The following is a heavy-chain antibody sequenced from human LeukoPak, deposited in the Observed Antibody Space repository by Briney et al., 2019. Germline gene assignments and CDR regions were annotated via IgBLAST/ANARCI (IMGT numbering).Heavy chain of an antibody. J-gene: IGHJ4*02. CDR1: GGSFSGYY. CDR2: FYSGST. Sequence: SETLSLTCAVYGGSFSGYYWSWIRQPPGKGLEWIGYFYSGSTNYNPSLRSRVTISVDTSKNQFSLKLSSVTAADTAVYYCARLYYDSSGYYYFDYWGQGTLVTVSS. V-gene: IGHV4-59*01. CDR3: ARLYYDSSGYYYFDY. D-gene: IGHD3-22*01.